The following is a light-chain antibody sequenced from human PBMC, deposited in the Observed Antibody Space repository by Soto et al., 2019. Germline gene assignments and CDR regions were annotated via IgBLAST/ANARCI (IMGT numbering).Light chain of an antibody. J-gene: IGLJ1*01. CDR3: CSYTTRTTYV. CDR1: SSDVATYNL. V-gene: IGLV2-23*02. CDR2: EVT. Sequence: QSALTQPASVSGSPGQSITISCTGTSSDVATYNLVSWYQQRPGTAPQLIIYEVTKRPSGVSTRFSGSQSGNTASLTISGLQADDEADYYCCSYTTRTTYVFGTGTKLTVL.